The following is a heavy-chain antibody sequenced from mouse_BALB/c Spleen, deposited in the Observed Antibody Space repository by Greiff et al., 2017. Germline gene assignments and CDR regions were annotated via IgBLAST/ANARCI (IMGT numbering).Heavy chain of an antibody. Sequence: DVKLVESGGGLVQPGGSRKLSCAASGFTFSSFGMHWVRQAPEKGLEWVAYISSGSSTIYYADTVKGRFTISRDNPKNTLFLQMTSLRSEDTAMYYCARSGKFTSDYFDYWGQGTTLTVSS. D-gene: IGHD3-1*01. CDR2: ISSGSSTI. CDR1: GFTFSSFG. CDR3: ARSGKFTSDYFDY. J-gene: IGHJ2*01. V-gene: IGHV5-17*02.